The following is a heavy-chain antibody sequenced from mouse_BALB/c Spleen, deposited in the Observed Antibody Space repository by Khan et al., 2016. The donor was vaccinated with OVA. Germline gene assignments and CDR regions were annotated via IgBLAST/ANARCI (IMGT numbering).Heavy chain of an antibody. CDR3: ARSGRRWDFDY. CDR2: INPTTGYT. V-gene: IGHV1-7*01. J-gene: IGHJ2*01. CDR1: GYTFINYW. Sequence: QVQLQQSGAELAKPGASVKMSCKASGYTFINYWMNWVKQRPGQGLEWIGYINPTTGYTEYNLKFKDKATLTADKSSSTAHMQLSSLTSEDSAVYYCARSGRRWDFDYWGQGTTLTVSS. D-gene: IGHD1-3*01.